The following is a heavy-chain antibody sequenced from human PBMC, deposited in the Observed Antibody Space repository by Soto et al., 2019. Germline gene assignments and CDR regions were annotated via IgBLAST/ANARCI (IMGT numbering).Heavy chain of an antibody. CDR2: IYYSGDT. D-gene: IGHD1-20*01. J-gene: IGHJ4*02. V-gene: IGHV4-39*01. CDR3: ASARKGYNWNYVDF. CDR1: GGSLRSSYYY. Sequence: QLQLQQSGPGLVKPSENLSTTCAVSGGSLRSSYYYWSWLRPPPAKALGWIGSIYYSGDTYYDSSLGSRFTMSVETSTNQFALTLSSVTAADTAVYYCASARKGYNWNYVDFWGQGALVTDSS.